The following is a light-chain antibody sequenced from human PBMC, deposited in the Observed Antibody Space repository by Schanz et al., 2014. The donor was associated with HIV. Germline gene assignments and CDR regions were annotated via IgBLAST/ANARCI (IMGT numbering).Light chain of an antibody. Sequence: EIVMSQFPDTLSVSPGERATLSCRASQSVTKNLAWYQQKPGQAPRLLIYDSSTRAADVPARFSASGSGTELTLTINSLQSEDFALYHCQQYDNWPWTFGQGTKVQIK. V-gene: IGKV3-15*01. CDR2: DSS. J-gene: IGKJ1*01. CDR1: QSVTKN. CDR3: QQYDNWPWT.